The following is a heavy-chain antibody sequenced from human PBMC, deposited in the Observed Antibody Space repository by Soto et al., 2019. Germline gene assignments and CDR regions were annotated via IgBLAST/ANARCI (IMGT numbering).Heavy chain of an antibody. V-gene: IGHV2-5*01. CDR1: GFSLSTSGVG. CDR2: IYWNDDK. D-gene: IGHD3-22*01. Sequence: SGPTLVNPTQTLTLTCTFSGFSLSTSGVGVGWIRQPPGKALEWLALIYWNDDKRYSPSLKSRLTITKDTSKNQVVLTMTNMDPVDTATYYCAHRGYSSGYYSLPFDPWGQGTLVTVSS. J-gene: IGHJ5*02. CDR3: AHRGYSSGYYSLPFDP.